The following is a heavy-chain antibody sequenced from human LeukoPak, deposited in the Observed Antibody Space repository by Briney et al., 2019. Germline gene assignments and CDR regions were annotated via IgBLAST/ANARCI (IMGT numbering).Heavy chain of an antibody. J-gene: IGHJ4*02. CDR3: AREKGDSSGYYEYD. V-gene: IGHV4-31*03. D-gene: IGHD3-22*01. CDR2: IYYSGST. Sequence: SETLSLTCTVSGGSISSSSYYWGWIRQPPGKGLEWIGYIYYSGSTYYNPSLKSRVTISVDTSKNQFSLKLSSVTAADTAVYYCAREKGDSSGYYEYDWGQGTLVTVSS. CDR1: GGSISSSSYY.